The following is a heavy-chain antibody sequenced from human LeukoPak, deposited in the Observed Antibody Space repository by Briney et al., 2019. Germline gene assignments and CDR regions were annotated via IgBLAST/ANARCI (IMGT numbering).Heavy chain of an antibody. CDR1: GFTFSSYS. CDR3: ARLHRSPHTVTSEDY. J-gene: IGHJ4*02. V-gene: IGHV3-21*01. D-gene: IGHD4-17*01. Sequence: GGSLRLSCAASGFTFSSYSMNWVRQAPGKGLEWVSSISSSSSYIYYADSVKGRFTISRDNAKNSLYLQMNSLRAEDTAVYYCARLHRSPHTVTSEDYWGQGTLVTVSS. CDR2: ISSSSSYI.